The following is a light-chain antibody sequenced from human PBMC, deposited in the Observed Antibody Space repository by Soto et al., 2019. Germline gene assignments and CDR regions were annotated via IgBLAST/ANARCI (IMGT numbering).Light chain of an antibody. CDR1: QTIRSNY. CDR3: QQYGSSPWT. V-gene: IGKV3-20*01. J-gene: IGKJ1*01. Sequence: ETVLTQSPGTLSLSPGERATLSCRARQTIRSNYLAWYRQTPGQAPRLLIYGASNRDTGIADRFSVSGSGPDFTLIISRLEPEDSALYYCQQYGSSPWTFGQGTKVEIK. CDR2: GAS.